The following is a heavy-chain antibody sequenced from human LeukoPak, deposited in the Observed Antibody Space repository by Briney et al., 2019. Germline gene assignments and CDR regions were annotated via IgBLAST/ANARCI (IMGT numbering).Heavy chain of an antibody. CDR3: ARSEDNALWFGEPY. J-gene: IGHJ4*02. D-gene: IGHD3-10*01. CDR2: ISWNSGSI. Sequence: GGSLRLSCAASGFTFDDYAMHWVRQAPGKGLEWVSGISWNSGSIGYADSVKGRFTISRDNAKNTLYLQMNSLRAEDMAVYYCARSEDNALWFGEPYWGQGTLVTVSS. V-gene: IGHV3-9*03. CDR1: GFTFDDYA.